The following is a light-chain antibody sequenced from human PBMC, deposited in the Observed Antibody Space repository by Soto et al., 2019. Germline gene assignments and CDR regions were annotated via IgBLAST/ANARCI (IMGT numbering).Light chain of an antibody. CDR3: QQYNTYPWT. Sequence: DIRMTKSPSTLPASVGDRVTVTCRASQSISNWLAWFQQKPGKAPKLLIYKTSALESGVPSRFSGSGSGTEFTLIISSLQPDDFATYFCQQYNTYPWTFGQGTKVDIK. V-gene: IGKV1-5*03. CDR2: KTS. J-gene: IGKJ1*01. CDR1: QSISNW.